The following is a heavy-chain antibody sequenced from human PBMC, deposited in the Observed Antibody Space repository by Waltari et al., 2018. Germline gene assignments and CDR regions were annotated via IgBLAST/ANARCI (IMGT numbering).Heavy chain of an antibody. CDR2: IYYSGST. Sequence: QVQLQESGPGLVKPSETLSLTCPVSGGSISSYYWSWIRQPPGKGLEWIGYIYYSGSTNYNPSLKSRVTISVDTSKNQFSLKLSAVTSADTAVYYCARVQPDYYYYMDVWGKGTTVTVSS. CDR3: ARVQPDYYYYMDV. V-gene: IGHV4-59*01. CDR1: GGSISSYY. J-gene: IGHJ6*03.